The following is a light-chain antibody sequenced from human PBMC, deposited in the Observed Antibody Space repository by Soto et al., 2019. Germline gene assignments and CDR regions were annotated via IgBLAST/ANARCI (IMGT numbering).Light chain of an antibody. CDR1: QIISSN. J-gene: IGKJ4*01. Sequence: EIVMTQSPATLSVSPGERATLSCRASQIISSNLAWYQHKPGQAPRLLIYGASTSATGVPARFSGSGSGTEFTLTISSLQSEDFAVYYCQQYNIWPPLTFGGGTKVEIK. CDR2: GAS. V-gene: IGKV3-15*01. CDR3: QQYNIWPPLT.